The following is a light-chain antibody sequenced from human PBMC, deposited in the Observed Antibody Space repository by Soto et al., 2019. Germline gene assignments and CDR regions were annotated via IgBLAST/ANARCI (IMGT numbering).Light chain of an antibody. CDR3: QQYDDWPET. CDR1: QSVSSN. J-gene: IGKJ1*01. CDR2: DAS. V-gene: IGKV3-15*01. Sequence: EKMITQSPATPSVSPGERATPSRRASQSVSSNLAWYQQKPGQAPRLLIYDASTRATGIPARFSGSGSGTEFTLTISSLQSEDLAVYYCQQYDDWPETFGQGTKVDIK.